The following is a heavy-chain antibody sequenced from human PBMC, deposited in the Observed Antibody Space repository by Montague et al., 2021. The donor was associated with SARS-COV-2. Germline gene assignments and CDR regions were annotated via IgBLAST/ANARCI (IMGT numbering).Heavy chain of an antibody. CDR1: GESITGHF. CDR2: INLTGGT. Sequence: SETLSLTCAVSGESITGHFWSWIRQPPGKGLEWLGEINLTGGTNSAPSLESRLSISMDTSKRQVSLRLTSVTAADTALYFCARGLRDVVRTTCLHEKLYSYGFDVWGPGTMVIVSS. J-gene: IGHJ6*02. CDR3: ARGLRDVVRTTCLHEKLYSYGFDV. V-gene: IGHV4-34*01. D-gene: IGHD1-14*01.